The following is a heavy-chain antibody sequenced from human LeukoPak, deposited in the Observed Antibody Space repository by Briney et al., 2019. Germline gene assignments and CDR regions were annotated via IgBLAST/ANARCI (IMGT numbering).Heavy chain of an antibody. CDR2: ISAYNGNT. D-gene: IGHD6-13*01. CDR1: GYTFTIYG. CDR3: ARPIAAAGTYDY. J-gene: IGHJ4*02. V-gene: IGHV1-18*01. Sequence: ASVKVSCKASGYTFTIYGISWVRQAPGQGLEWMGWISAYNGNTNYAQKLQGRVTMTTDTSTSTAYMELRSLRSDDTAVYYCARPIAAAGTYDYWGQGTLVTVSS.